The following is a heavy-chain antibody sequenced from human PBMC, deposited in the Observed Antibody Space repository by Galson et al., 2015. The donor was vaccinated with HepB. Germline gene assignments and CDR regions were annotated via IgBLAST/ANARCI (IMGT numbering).Heavy chain of an antibody. J-gene: IGHJ4*02. Sequence: SLRLSCAASGFTFSNYAMGWVRQAPGKGLEWVSIISSGGGNIYYADSVRGRFTISRDNSKNTRYLQMNSLRAEDTAVYFCAKFRSNTWFIDYWGQGTLVTVSS. CDR3: AKFRSNTWFIDY. V-gene: IGHV3-23*01. CDR1: GFTFSNYA. CDR2: ISSGGGNI. D-gene: IGHD6-13*01.